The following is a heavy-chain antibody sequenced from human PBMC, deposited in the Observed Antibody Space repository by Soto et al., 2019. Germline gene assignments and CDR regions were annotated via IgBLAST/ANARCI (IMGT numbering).Heavy chain of an antibody. D-gene: IGHD2-21*02. CDR2: ITRDGGSI. CDR3: ARDTYGGDNGLDV. J-gene: IGHJ6*02. Sequence: GGSLRLSCAASGFTFNAHTMHWVRQAPGKGLEWLSLITRDGGSIYYADSVKGRFTISRDNSKNSLYLQMNGLRTDDTALYYCARDTYGGDNGLDVWGQGTTVTVSS. V-gene: IGHV3-43*01. CDR1: GFTFNAHT.